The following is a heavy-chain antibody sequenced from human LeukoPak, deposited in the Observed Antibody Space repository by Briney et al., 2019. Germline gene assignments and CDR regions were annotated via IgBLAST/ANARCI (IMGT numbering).Heavy chain of an antibody. CDR3: ARATYDSSGITTCWFDP. CDR2: IYYSGST. Sequence: SETLSLTCTVSGGSISSYYWSWIRQPPGKGLEWIGYIYYSGSTNYNPFLKSRVTISVDTSKNQFSLKLSSVTAADTAVYYCARATYDSSGITTCWFDPWGQGTLVTVSS. D-gene: IGHD3-22*01. V-gene: IGHV4-59*01. CDR1: GGSISSYY. J-gene: IGHJ5*02.